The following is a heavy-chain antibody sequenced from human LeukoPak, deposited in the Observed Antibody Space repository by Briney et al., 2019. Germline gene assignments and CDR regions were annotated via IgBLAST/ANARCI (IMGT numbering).Heavy chain of an antibody. J-gene: IGHJ6*02. V-gene: IGHV1-3*01. CDR2: INAGNGNT. CDR3: ARSRITISLYYYYGMDV. CDR1: GYTFTSYA. Sequence: ASVKVSCKASGYTFTSYAMHWVRQAPGQRLEWMGWINAGNGNTKYSQKFQGRVTITRDTSASTAYMELSSLRSEDTAVYYCARSRITISLYYYYGMDVWGQGTTVTVSS. D-gene: IGHD3-3*01.